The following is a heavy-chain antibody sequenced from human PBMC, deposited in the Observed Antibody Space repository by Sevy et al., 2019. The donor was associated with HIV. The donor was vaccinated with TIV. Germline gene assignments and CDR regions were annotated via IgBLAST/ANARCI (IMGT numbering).Heavy chain of an antibody. D-gene: IGHD3-10*01. CDR1: GYSFTSYW. J-gene: IGHJ6*03. V-gene: IGHV5-10-1*01. CDR3: ARHGSGSYNPGDYYYIDV. Sequence: GESLKTSCKGSGYSFTSYWISWVRQMPGKGLEWMGRIDPSDSYTNYSPSFQGHVTISADKSISTAYLQWSSLKASDTAMYYYARHGSGSYNPGDYYYIDVWGKGTTVTVSS. CDR2: IDPSDSYT.